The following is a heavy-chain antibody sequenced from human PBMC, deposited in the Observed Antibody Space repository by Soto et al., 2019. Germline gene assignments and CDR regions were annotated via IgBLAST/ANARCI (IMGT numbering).Heavy chain of an antibody. CDR1: GGSISSYY. Sequence: QVQLQESGPGLVKPSETLSLTCTVSGGSISSYYWSWIRQPPGKGLEWIGYIYYSGSTNYNPSLKSRVTISVDTSKNQFSLKLSSVTAADTAVYYCAKNPCGGSGGNRYSGGYYYYYNGMDVWGQGTTVTVSS. CDR2: IYYSGST. V-gene: IGHV4-59*01. D-gene: IGHD2-15*01. J-gene: IGHJ6*02. CDR3: AKNPCGGSGGNRYSGGYYYYYNGMDV.